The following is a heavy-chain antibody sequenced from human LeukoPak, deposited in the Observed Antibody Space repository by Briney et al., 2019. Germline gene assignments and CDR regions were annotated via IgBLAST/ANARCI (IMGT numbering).Heavy chain of an antibody. J-gene: IGHJ4*02. CDR1: GGSISSGKYF. CDR2: IYDSGTT. D-gene: IGHD5-18*01. Sequence: PSETLSLTCTVSGGSISSGKYFWTWIRQHPGKGLEWIGYIYDSGTTFYNPSLKSRLTISVDTSKNLFSLKLNSVTAADTAVYYCARRGFNYGWFDYWGQGTLVTVSS. CDR3: ARRGFNYGWFDY. V-gene: IGHV4-31*03.